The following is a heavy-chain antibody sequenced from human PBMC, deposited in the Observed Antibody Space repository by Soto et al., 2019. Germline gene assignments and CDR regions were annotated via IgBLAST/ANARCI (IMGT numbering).Heavy chain of an antibody. Sequence: QLQLQESGPGLVKPSETLSLTCSVSGDSISFSSYYWGWVRQPPGKGLEWIASIHYSGNTYYNPSLQSRAPISGGTARNQLSLKLSSATAEDTAVYYCARTLATTIHFDYWGQGTLVTVSS. CDR2: IHYSGNT. CDR3: ARTLATTIHFDY. D-gene: IGHD5-12*01. J-gene: IGHJ4*02. CDR1: GDSISFSSYY. V-gene: IGHV4-39*01.